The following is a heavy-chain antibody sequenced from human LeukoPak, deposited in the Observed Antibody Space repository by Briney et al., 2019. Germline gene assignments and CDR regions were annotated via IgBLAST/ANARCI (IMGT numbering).Heavy chain of an antibody. J-gene: IGHJ4*02. D-gene: IGHD6-13*01. CDR1: GDSASSKSST. Sequence: SQTLSLTCAISGDSASSKSSTWYWVRQSPSRGLEWLGRTYYRSKWKSDYALSVKSRITINPDTSKNQFTLQLKSVTSEDTAVYYCARGAAAIRGGIDYWGQGTLVTVSS. CDR2: TYYRSKWKS. V-gene: IGHV6-1*01. CDR3: ARGAAAIRGGIDY.